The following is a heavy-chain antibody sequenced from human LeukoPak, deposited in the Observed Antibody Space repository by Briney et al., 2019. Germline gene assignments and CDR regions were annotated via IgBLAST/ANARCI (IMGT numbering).Heavy chain of an antibody. CDR1: GYTFTSYY. D-gene: IGHD6-19*01. J-gene: IGHJ5*02. CDR2: INPSGGST. CDR3: ARERGIAVAGNRNWFDP. Sequence: ASVKVSCKASGYTFTSYYMHWVRQAPGXXXXXXGIINPSGGSTSYAQKFQGRVTMTRDTSTSTVYMELSSLRSEDTAVYYCARERGIAVAGNRNWFDPWGQGTLVTVSS. V-gene: IGHV1-46*01.